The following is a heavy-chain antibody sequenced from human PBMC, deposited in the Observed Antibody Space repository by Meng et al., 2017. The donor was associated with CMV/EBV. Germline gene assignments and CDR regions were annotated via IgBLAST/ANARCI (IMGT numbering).Heavy chain of an antibody. D-gene: IGHD3-10*01. CDR3: AREDYYGSGDDAFDI. CDR1: GYTFTSYD. J-gene: IGHJ3*02. CDR2: MNPNSGGT. Sequence: ASVKVSCKASGYTFTSYDINWVRQATGQGLEWMGWMNPNSGGTNYAQKFQGRVTMTRDTSISTAYMELSRLRSDDTAVYYCAREDYYGSGDDAFDIWGQGTMVTVSS. V-gene: IGHV1-2*02.